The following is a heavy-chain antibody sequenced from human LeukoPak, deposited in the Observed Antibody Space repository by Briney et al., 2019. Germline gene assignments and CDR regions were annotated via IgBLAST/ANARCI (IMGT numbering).Heavy chain of an antibody. J-gene: IGHJ4*02. CDR1: GFTFSSYG. CDR3: AKDRRPYSSSRYYFDY. D-gene: IGHD6-13*01. CDR2: ISGSGGRT. V-gene: IGHV3-23*01. Sequence: TGRCLRLSCAASGFTFSSYGMSWVRQAPGKGLEWVSAISGSGGRTYYADSVKGRFTISRDNSKNTLYLQMTSLTAEDTAVYYCAKDRRPYSSSRYYFDYWGQGTLVTVSS.